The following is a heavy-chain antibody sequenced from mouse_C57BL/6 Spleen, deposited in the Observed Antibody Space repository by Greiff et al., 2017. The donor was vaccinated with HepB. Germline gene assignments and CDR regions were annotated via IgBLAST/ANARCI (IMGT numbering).Heavy chain of an antibody. V-gene: IGHV1-64*01. CDR3: ARDGDGYLFAY. CDR1: GYTFTSYW. D-gene: IGHD2-3*01. CDR2: IHPNSGST. Sequence: QVQLQQPGAELVKPGASVKLSCKASGYTFTSYWMHWVKQRPGQGLEWIGMIHPNSGSTNYNEKFKSKATLTVDKSSSTAYMQLSSLTSEDSAVYYCARDGDGYLFAYWGQGTLVTVSA. J-gene: IGHJ3*01.